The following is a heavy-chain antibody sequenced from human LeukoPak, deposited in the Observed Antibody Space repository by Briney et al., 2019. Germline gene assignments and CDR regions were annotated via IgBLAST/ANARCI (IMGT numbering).Heavy chain of an antibody. CDR3: ARDRAAAGRAFDY. CDR1: GYTFSRYG. D-gene: IGHD6-13*01. CDR2: INAGNENT. Sequence: ASVKVSCKASGYTFSRYGMHWVRQAPGQRLEWMGWINAGNENTKYSQKFQGRVSITRDTSASTAYMELSSLTSEDTAVYYCARDRAAAGRAFDYWGQGTLVTVSS. J-gene: IGHJ4*02. V-gene: IGHV1-3*01.